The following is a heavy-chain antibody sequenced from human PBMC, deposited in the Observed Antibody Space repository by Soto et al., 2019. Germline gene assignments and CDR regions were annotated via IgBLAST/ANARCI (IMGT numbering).Heavy chain of an antibody. CDR3: ARADIVEGATVRPRGPPYFPH. Sequence: ASVKVSCKASGYTFTSYYMHWVRQAPGQGLEWMGIINPSGGSTSYAQKFQGRVTMTRDTSTSTVYMELSSLRSEDTAVYYCARADIVEGATVRPRGPPYFPHWGQGTLVTVSS. V-gene: IGHV1-46*01. J-gene: IGHJ1*01. CDR2: INPSGGST. CDR1: GYTFTSYY. D-gene: IGHD2-15*01.